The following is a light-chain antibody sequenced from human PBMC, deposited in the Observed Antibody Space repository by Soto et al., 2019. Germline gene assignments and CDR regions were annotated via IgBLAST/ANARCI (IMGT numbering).Light chain of an antibody. J-gene: IGLJ1*01. Sequence: QSVLTQPASVSGSPGQSITIPCTGTNSDVGAYNYVSWYQHHPGKAPKLMIYEVFTRSSGVSSRFSGSKSGSTASLTISGLQAEDEADYYCTSYTTPNTLYVFGTGTKLTVL. CDR3: TSYTTPNTLYV. CDR1: NSDVGAYNY. CDR2: EVF. V-gene: IGLV2-14*01.